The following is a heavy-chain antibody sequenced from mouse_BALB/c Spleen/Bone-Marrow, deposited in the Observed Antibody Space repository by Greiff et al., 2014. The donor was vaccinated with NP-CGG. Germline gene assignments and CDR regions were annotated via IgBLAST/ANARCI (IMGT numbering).Heavy chain of an antibody. CDR1: GYTFTSYW. CDR3: ARESYYYENYAMDY. V-gene: IGHV1S41*01. Sequence: DLVKPGASVKLSCKASGYTFTSYWINWIKQRPGQGLEWIGRIAPGSGSTYYNEMFKGKATLTVDTSSSTAYIQLSSLSSEDSAVYFCARESYYYENYAMDYWGQGTSVTDSS. CDR2: IAPGSGST. D-gene: IGHD1-1*01. J-gene: IGHJ4*01.